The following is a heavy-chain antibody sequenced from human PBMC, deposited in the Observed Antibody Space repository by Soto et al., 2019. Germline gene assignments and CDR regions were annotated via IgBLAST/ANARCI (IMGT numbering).Heavy chain of an antibody. CDR2: VYHSGST. J-gene: IGHJ4*02. CDR3: ARGGNIGPDGTVYLDN. CDR1: GDSISSRNW. Sequence: QVQLQESGPGLVKPSGTLSLTCAVSGDSISSRNWWTWVRQPPGKGLEWIGEVYHSGSTNYSPSLESRVTILVDMSRNQLSMNLTSVTAADTAIYYCARGGNIGPDGTVYLDNGGQGILVTVSS. V-gene: IGHV4-4*02. D-gene: IGHD6-13*01.